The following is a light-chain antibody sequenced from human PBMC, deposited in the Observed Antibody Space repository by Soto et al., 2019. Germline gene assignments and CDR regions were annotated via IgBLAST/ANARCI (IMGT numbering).Light chain of an antibody. Sequence: QSALTQPASVSGSPGQSITISCTGTSSDVGAYNYVSWYQQHPGKAPKLMIYEVRNRPSGVSDRFSGSRSGNTASLTISGLQAEDESDYYCSSYTSSGTWVFGGGTKVTVL. CDR1: SSDVGAYNY. V-gene: IGLV2-14*01. CDR2: EVR. J-gene: IGLJ3*02. CDR3: SSYTSSGTWV.